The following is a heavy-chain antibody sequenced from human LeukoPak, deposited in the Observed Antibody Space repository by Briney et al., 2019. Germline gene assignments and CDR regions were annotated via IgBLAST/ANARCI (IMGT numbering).Heavy chain of an antibody. CDR2: VWYDGSNK. CDR3: ARGPLGYCSGGSCPLPADY. J-gene: IGHJ4*02. CDR1: GFTFSSYG. Sequence: GGSLGLSCAASGFTFSSYGMHWVRQAPGKGLEWVAVVWYDGSNKYYADSVKGRFTISRDNSKNTLYLQMNSLRAEDTAVYYCARGPLGYCSGGSCPLPADYWGQGTLVTVSS. D-gene: IGHD2-15*01. V-gene: IGHV3-33*01.